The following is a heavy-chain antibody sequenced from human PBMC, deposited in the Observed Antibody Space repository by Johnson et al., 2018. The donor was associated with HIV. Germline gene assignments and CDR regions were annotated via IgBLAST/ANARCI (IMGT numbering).Heavy chain of an antibody. CDR1: GFTFSNAW. CDR3: ARGAYSSSWHASDASDI. D-gene: IGHD6-13*01. V-gene: IGHV3-20*04. J-gene: IGHJ3*02. CDR2: IDWNGGSS. Sequence: LQLVESGGGLVKPGGSLRLSCAASGFTFSNAWMTWVRQAPGKGLEWVSGIDWNGGSSGYEDSVKGRFSISSDNGKNSLYLQMNSLRAEDTALYYCARGAYSSSWHASDASDIWGQGTMVTVSS.